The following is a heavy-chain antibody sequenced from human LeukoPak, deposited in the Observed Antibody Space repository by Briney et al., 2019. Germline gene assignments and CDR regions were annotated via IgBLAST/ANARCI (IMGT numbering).Heavy chain of an antibody. CDR1: GYTFTSHD. J-gene: IGHJ4*02. V-gene: IGHV1-8*01. D-gene: IGHD6-13*01. Sequence: ASVKVSCKASGYTFTSHDINWVRQATEQGLEWMGWMNPNRGNTGYAQKFQDRVTMTRNTSISTAYMELSSLESEDTAVYYCASALKRGSAGTLIDFWGQGTLVTVSS. CDR2: MNPNRGNT. CDR3: ASALKRGSAGTLIDF.